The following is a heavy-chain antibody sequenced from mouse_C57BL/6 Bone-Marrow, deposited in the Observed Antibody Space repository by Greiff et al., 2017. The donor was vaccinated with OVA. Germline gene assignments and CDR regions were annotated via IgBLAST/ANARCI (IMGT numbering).Heavy chain of an antibody. V-gene: IGHV5-17*01. J-gene: IGHJ1*03. CDR1: GFTFSDYG. CDR2: ISSGSSTL. Sequence: EVQLVESGGGLVKPGGSLKLSCAASGFTFSDYGMHWVRQAPEKGLELVSYISSGSSTLYYADTVKGRFTISRDNAKNTLFLQMTSLRSEDTAMYYCARINYWYFDVWGTGTTVTVSS. CDR3: ARINYWYFDV.